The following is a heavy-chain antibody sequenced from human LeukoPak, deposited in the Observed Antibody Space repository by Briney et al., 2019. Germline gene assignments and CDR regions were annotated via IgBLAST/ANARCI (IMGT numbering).Heavy chain of an antibody. D-gene: IGHD5-18*01. CDR3: ARVRRDTAMVHDY. V-gene: IGHV4-30-4*07. Sequence: SQTLSLTCAVSGGSISSGGYSWTWLRQPPGKGLECIGHVYYSGSTYYNPSLKSRVTISLDTSKNQFSLKLSSVTAADTAVYYCARVRRDTAMVHDYWGQGTLVTVSS. J-gene: IGHJ4*02. CDR2: VYYSGST. CDR1: GGSISSGGYS.